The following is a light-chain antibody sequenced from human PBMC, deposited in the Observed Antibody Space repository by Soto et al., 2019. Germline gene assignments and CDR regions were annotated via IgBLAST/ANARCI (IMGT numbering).Light chain of an antibody. CDR1: QSIRDT. J-gene: IGKJ2*01. CDR3: QQSFNTPPYT. Sequence: DVQMTQSPTSLSASVGDRVTITCRASQSIRDTLNWYQQKSGKAPKLLIYGAFHLESGVPARFSGSGFGTDFTLTIDSLQPEDFATSYCQQSFNTPPYTFGQGTRLE. CDR2: GAF. V-gene: IGKV1-39*01.